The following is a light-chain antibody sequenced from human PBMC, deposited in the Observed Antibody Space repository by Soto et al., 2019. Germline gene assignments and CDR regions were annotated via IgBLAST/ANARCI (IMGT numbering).Light chain of an antibody. CDR2: DTS. CDR1: QGIGDT. V-gene: IGKV3-15*01. J-gene: IGKJ4*01. Sequence: EVVMTQSPATLSVSPGEGVTLSCRASQGIGDTLAWYQNKPGQTPRLLIYDTSTRATGVPDRFRGSRSGPEFTLAISSLQSEDFAIYDCQPYNTCPLTFGGGTKVESK. CDR3: QPYNTCPLT.